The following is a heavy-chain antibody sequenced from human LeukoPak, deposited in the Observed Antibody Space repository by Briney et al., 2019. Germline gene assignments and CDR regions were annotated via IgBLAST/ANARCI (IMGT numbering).Heavy chain of an antibody. CDR2: IKEDGSEI. Sequence: GGSLRLSCVASGFTFSNYWMHWVRQAPGKGLEWVANIKEDGSEIYYVDSVKGRFSISRDNAKNSLFLQMNSLRAEDTAVYYCVRALSAWGQGTLVTVSS. D-gene: IGHD3-3*01. CDR1: GFTFSNYW. CDR3: VRALSA. J-gene: IGHJ4*02. V-gene: IGHV3-7*03.